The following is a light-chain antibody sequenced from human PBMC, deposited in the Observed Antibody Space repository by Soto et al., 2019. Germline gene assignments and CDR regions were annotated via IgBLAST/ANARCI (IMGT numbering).Light chain of an antibody. J-gene: IGLJ3*02. V-gene: IGLV2-14*01. Sequence: QSALTQPASVSGPPGQSITISCTGTSSDVGGYNYVSWYQQHPGKAPKLMIYDVSNRPSGVSDRFSGSKSGNTASLTISGRQAEDEADYYCSSYTNSSPWVFGGGTKVTVL. CDR2: DVS. CDR1: SSDVGGYNY. CDR3: SSYTNSSPWV.